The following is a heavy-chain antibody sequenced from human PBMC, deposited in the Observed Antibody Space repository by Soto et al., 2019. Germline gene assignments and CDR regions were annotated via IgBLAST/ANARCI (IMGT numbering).Heavy chain of an antibody. CDR1: GFSLSTSGVG. V-gene: IGHV2-5*02. CDR3: AHRQSSDWYLDD. CDR2: IYWDDDK. D-gene: IGHD6-25*01. J-gene: IGHJ4*02. Sequence: SCPTLVNPTQTLTLTCTFSGFSLSTSGVGVGWIRQPPGKALEWLALIYWDDDKRYSPSLKSRLTITKDTSKNQVVLTMTNMEPVETATYYCAHRQSSDWYLDDWGQGTLVTVSS.